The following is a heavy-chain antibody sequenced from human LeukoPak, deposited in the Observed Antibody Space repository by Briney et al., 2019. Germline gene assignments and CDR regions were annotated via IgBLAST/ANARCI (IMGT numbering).Heavy chain of an antibody. CDR2: INASGTT. V-gene: IGHV4-4*07. CDR3: TRGLAAAYDYNWFDS. CDR1: GGSISDYY. D-gene: IGHD5-12*01. Sequence: SETLSLTCSVSGGSISDYYWTWVRQPAGKGLEWIGRINASGTTRYNPSLKSRLAMSVDTSKNQFSLKLTSVTAADTAVYFCTRGLAAAYDYNWFDSWGQGTLVTVSS. J-gene: IGHJ5*01.